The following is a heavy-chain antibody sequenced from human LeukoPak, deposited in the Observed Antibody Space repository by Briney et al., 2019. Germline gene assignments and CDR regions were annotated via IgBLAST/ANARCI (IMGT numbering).Heavy chain of an antibody. V-gene: IGHV3-53*01. CDR2: IYSGGST. D-gene: IGHD4-17*01. J-gene: IGHJ4*02. CDR3: ARGVYGDSPKY. Sequence: PGGSLRLSCAASGFTVSSNYMSWVRQAPGKGLEWVSVIYSGGSTYYADSVKGRFTISRDNSKNTLYLQMNSLRAEDTAVYYCARGVYGDSPKYWGQGTLLTVSS. CDR1: GFTVSSNY.